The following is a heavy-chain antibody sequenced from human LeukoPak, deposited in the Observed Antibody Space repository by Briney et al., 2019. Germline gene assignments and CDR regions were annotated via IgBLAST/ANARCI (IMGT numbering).Heavy chain of an antibody. J-gene: IGHJ4*02. V-gene: IGHV3-66*02. Sequence: GGSLRFSCAASGFTVSSNYMSWVRQAPGKGLEWVSVIYSGGSTYYADSVKGRFTISRDNSKNTLYLQMNSLRAEDTAVYYCARALGFGVSPPGSWGKETLVTVS. D-gene: IGHD3-10*01. CDR2: IYSGGST. CDR1: GFTVSSNY. CDR3: ARALGFGVSPPGS.